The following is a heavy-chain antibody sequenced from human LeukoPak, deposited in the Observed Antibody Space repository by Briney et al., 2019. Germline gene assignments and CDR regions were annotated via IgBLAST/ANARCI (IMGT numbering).Heavy chain of an antibody. Sequence: SETLSLTCTVSGGSISSYYWSWIRRPAGKGLEWIGRIYTSGSTNYNPSLKSRVTMSVDTSKNQFSLKLSSVTAADTAVYYCARDYLVPGITPYWGQGTLVTVSS. D-gene: IGHD3-10*01. V-gene: IGHV4-4*07. CDR2: IYTSGST. CDR3: ARDYLVPGITPY. J-gene: IGHJ4*02. CDR1: GGSISSYY.